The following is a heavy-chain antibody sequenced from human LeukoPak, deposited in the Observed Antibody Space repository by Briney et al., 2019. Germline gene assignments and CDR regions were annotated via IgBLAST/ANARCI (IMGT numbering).Heavy chain of an antibody. J-gene: IGHJ4*02. V-gene: IGHV3-48*02. D-gene: IGHD3-3*01. CDR3: ARDLAISDY. CDR2: ISSSSSTI. CDR1: GFTFSSYS. Sequence: GGSLRLSCAASGFTFSSYSMNWVRQAPGKGLEWVSYISSSSSTIYYADSVKGRFTISRDNAKNPLYLQMNSLRDEDTAIYYCARDLAISDYWGQGTLVTVSS.